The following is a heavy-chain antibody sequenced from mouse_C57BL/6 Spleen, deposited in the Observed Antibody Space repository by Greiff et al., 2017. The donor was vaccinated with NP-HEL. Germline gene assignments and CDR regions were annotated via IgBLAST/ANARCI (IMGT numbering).Heavy chain of an antibody. CDR1: GYTFTSYD. CDR2: IYPRDGST. CDR3: AKIYYGNYFYAMDY. D-gene: IGHD2-1*01. Sequence: QLQQSGPELVKPGASVKLSCKASGYTFTSYDINWVKQRPGQGLEWIGWIYPRDGSTKYNEKFKGKATLTVDTSSSTAYMELHSLTSEDSTVYFCAKIYYGNYFYAMDYWGQGTSVTVSS. J-gene: IGHJ4*01. V-gene: IGHV1-85*01.